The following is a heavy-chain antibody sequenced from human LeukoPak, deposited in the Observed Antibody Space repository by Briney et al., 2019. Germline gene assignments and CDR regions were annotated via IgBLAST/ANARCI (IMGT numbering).Heavy chain of an antibody. CDR2: IYTSGST. Sequence: SQTLSLTCTVSGGSISSGSYYWSWIRQLAGKGLEWIGRIYTSGSTNYNPSLKSRVTISVDTSKNQFSLKLSSVTAADTAVYYCARDGSSSWYTAFDIWGQGTMVTVSS. D-gene: IGHD6-13*01. J-gene: IGHJ3*02. CDR3: ARDGSSSWYTAFDI. CDR1: GGSISSGSYY. V-gene: IGHV4-61*02.